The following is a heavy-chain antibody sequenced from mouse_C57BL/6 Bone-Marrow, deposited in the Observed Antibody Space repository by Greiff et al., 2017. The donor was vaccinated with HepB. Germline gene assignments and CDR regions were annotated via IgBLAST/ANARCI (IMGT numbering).Heavy chain of an antibody. V-gene: IGHV5-2*01. J-gene: IGHJ4*01. CDR1: EYEFPSHD. CDR3: ARHGSSYEYYAMDY. D-gene: IGHD1-1*01. Sequence: EVKLVESGGGLVQPGESLKLSCESNEYEFPSHDMSWVRKTPEKRLELVAAINSDGGSTYYPDTMARRFIISRDNTKKPLYLQMSSLRSEDTALYYGARHGSSYEYYAMDYWGQGTSVTVSS. CDR2: INSDGGST.